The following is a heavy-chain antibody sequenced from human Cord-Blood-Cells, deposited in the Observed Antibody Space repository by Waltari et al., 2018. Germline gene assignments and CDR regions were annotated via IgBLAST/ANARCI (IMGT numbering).Heavy chain of an antibody. CDR2: IKSKTDGGTT. J-gene: IGHJ4*02. V-gene: IGHV3-15*01. Sequence: EVQLVESGGGLVKPGGSLRLSCAASGFTFSNAWMSWFRQAPGKGLEWVGRIKSKTDGGTTDYAAPVKGRFTISRDDSKNTLYLQMNSLKTEDTAVYYCTTDKLGPSYYFDYWGQGTLVTVSS. D-gene: IGHD7-27*01. CDR1: GFTFSNAW. CDR3: TTDKLGPSYYFDY.